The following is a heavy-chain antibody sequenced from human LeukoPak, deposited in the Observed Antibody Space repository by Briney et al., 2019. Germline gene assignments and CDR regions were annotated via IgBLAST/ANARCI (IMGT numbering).Heavy chain of an antibody. CDR2: ISSSSSYI. D-gene: IGHD3-22*01. CDR1: GFTFSSYS. J-gene: IGHJ4*02. V-gene: IGHV3-21*01. Sequence: GGSLRLFCAASGFTFSSYSMNWVRQAPGKGLEWVSSISSSSSYIYYADSVKGRFTISRDNAKNSLYLQMNSLRAEDTAVYYCARDKEVGYDSSGYPYYFDYWGQGTLVTVSS. CDR3: ARDKEVGYDSSGYPYYFDY.